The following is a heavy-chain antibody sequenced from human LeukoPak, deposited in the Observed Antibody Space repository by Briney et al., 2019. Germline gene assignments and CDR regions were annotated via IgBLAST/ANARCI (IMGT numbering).Heavy chain of an antibody. Sequence: SETLSLTCTVSGASITSFYWHWIRQSPGKGLEYIGNIHYSGGTNYNPSLRSRVTISLHTSKSQFSLELDSVTAADTAVYFCAGDRYSAYWYYYWGQGTLVTVSS. CDR2: IHYSGGT. V-gene: IGHV4-59*01. J-gene: IGHJ4*02. D-gene: IGHD2-8*02. CDR1: GASITSFY. CDR3: AGDRYSAYWYYY.